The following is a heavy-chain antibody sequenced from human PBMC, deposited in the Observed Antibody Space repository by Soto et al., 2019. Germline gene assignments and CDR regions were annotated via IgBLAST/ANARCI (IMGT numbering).Heavy chain of an antibody. D-gene: IGHD1-7*01. CDR2: ISTGGSQT. CDR3: VRGTPTPGLDY. Sequence: GGSLRLSCVVSGFTFSSFWMNWVRQGPGKGLEWVGNISTGGSQTQFVDSVKGRFTFSRDNAKNSLYLEMNSLRAEDTAVYYCVRGTPTPGLDYWGQGTLVTVSS. V-gene: IGHV3-7*03. CDR1: GFTFSSFW. J-gene: IGHJ4*02.